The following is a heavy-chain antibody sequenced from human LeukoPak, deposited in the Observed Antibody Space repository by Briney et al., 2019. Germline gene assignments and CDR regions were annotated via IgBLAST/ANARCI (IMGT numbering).Heavy chain of an antibody. V-gene: IGHV7-4-1*02. CDR2: INTNTGNP. Sequence: ASVKISCKASGYTFTSYAMNWVRQAPGQGLEWMGWINTNTGNPTYAQGFTGRFVFSLDTSVSTAYLQISSLKAEDTAVYYCARDLPDSSSFWFDPWGQGTLVTVSS. J-gene: IGHJ5*02. CDR3: ARDLPDSSSFWFDP. D-gene: IGHD6-13*01. CDR1: GYTFTSYA.